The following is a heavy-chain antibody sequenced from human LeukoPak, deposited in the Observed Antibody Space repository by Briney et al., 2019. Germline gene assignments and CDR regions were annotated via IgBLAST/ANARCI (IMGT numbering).Heavy chain of an antibody. Sequence: GGSLTLSCAASGFTFSSYAMSWVRHAPGKGLEWVSAISGSGGSTYYTDSVKGRFTISRDNSKNTLYLQMNSLRAEDTAVYYCAVSGGPHFDYWGQGTLVTVSS. V-gene: IGHV3-23*01. CDR1: GFTFSSYA. CDR2: ISGSGGST. CDR3: AVSGGPHFDY. D-gene: IGHD6-19*01. J-gene: IGHJ4*02.